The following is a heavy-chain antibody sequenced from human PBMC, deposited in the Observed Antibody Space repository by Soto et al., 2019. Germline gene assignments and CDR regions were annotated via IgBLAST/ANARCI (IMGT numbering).Heavy chain of an antibody. J-gene: IGHJ4*02. V-gene: IGHV2-5*02. CDR3: AHGGQQLGPRVFDY. CDR1: GCSLTTSALG. D-gene: IGHD6-13*01. CDR2: IYCDDDK. Sequence: YGPTLVNPTPTLPLTCPFSGCSLTTSALGVSWISKNPGKALEWLAIIYCDDDKRYSPSLNSRLAIGEDTSKNQVVLTMTNLDSVDTATYYRAHGGQQLGPRVFDYWGQGTMVSVS.